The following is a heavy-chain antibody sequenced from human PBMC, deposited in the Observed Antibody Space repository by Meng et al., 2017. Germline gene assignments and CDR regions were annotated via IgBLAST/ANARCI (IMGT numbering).Heavy chain of an antibody. Sequence: QGQLQQWGAGLLKPSEPLSLTCAVYGGSFSGYYWSWIRQPPGKGLEWIGEINHSGSTNYNPSLKSRVTISVDTSKNQFSLKLSSVTAADTAVYYCARVGSFLRDYWGQGTLVTVSS. CDR3: ARVGSFLRDY. J-gene: IGHJ4*02. V-gene: IGHV4-34*01. CDR1: GGSFSGYY. CDR2: INHSGST. D-gene: IGHD2/OR15-2a*01.